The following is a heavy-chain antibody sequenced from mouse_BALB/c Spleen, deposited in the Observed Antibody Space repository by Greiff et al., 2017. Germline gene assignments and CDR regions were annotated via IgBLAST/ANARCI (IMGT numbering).Heavy chain of an antibody. D-gene: IGHD1-1*01. CDR1: GYSITSDYA. CDR2: ISYSGST. J-gene: IGHJ4*01. V-gene: IGHV3-2*02. CDR3: ARNYYYCSRYYYAMDY. Sequence: VQLKESGPGLVKPSQSLSLTCTVTGYSITSDYAWTWIRQFPGNKLEWLGYISYSGSTSYNPSLKSRISITRDTSKNQFFLQLNSVTTEDTATYYCARNYYYCSRYYYAMDYWGQGTSVTVSS.